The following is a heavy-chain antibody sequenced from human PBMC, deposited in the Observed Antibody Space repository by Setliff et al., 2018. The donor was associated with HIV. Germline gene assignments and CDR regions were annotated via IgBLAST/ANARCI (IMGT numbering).Heavy chain of an antibody. CDR3: ARGLAVAGKSYYSYYYMDV. Sequence: KVSCKASGYTFTSYDINWVRQATGQGLEWMGWMNPNSGNTGYTQKFQGRVTMTRNTSISTAYMELSSLRSEDTAVYYCARGLAVAGKSYYSYYYMDVWGKGTTVTAP. D-gene: IGHD6-19*01. CDR2: MNPNSGNT. J-gene: IGHJ6*03. V-gene: IGHV1-8*01. CDR1: GYTFTSYD.